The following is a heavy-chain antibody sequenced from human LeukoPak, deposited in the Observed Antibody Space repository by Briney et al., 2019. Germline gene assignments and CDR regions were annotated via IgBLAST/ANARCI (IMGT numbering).Heavy chain of an antibody. CDR3: TRTIWGVGATNYFDY. V-gene: IGHV3-49*04. CDR2: IRSKAYGGTT. CDR1: GFTFSSYS. D-gene: IGHD1-26*01. Sequence: GSLRLSCAASGFTFSSYSMNWVRQAPGKGLEWVGFIRSKAYGGTTGFAASVKGRFTISRDDSKSIAYLQVNSLKTEDTAVYYCTRTIWGVGATNYFDYWGQGTLATVSS. J-gene: IGHJ4*02.